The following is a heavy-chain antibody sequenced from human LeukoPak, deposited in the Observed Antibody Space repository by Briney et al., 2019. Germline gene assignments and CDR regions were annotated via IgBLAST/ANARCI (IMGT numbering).Heavy chain of an antibody. CDR1: GFTFSGSA. CDR2: IRSKASSYAT. Sequence: GGSLRLSCAASGFTFSGSALHWVRQASGKGLEWIGRIRSKASSYATAYAASVKGRFTISRDDSKNTAYLQMNSLKTEDTAVYYCTVNYCSGATCYMYWGQGTLVTVSS. CDR3: TVNYCSGATCYMY. J-gene: IGHJ4*02. V-gene: IGHV3-73*01. D-gene: IGHD2-15*01.